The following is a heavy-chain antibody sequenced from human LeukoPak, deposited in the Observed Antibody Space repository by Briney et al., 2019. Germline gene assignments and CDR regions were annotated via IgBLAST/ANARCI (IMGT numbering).Heavy chain of an antibody. D-gene: IGHD3-22*01. V-gene: IGHV3-23*01. CDR1: GFTFSSYA. CDR2: ISGGGSST. Sequence: PGGSLRLSCAASGFTFSSYAMSWVRQAPGKGLEWVSAISGGGSSTNYADSVKGRLTISRDNSKNTLYLQMNSLRAEDTAVYYCAKASYYYDSSGLDYWGQGTLVTVSS. J-gene: IGHJ4*02. CDR3: AKASYYYDSSGLDY.